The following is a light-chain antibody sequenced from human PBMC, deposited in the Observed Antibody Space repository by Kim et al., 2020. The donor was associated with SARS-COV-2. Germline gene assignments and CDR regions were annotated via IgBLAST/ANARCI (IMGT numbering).Light chain of an antibody. CDR1: SSDVGGYNY. V-gene: IGLV2-14*04. CDR2: DVS. Sequence: GPSITISCPVTSSDVGGYNYVSWSQQHPGKAPKLMIYDVSKRPSGVSNRFSGSKSGNTASLTISGLQAEDEADYYCSSYTSSSTLVFGGGTQLTVL. CDR3: SSYTSSSTLV. J-gene: IGLJ3*02.